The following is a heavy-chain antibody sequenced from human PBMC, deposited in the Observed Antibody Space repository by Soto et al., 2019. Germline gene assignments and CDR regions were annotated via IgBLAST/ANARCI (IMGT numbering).Heavy chain of an antibody. V-gene: IGHV1-58*02. CDR3: AAGAAPLDYYYLDV. CDR1: GFTFTSSA. D-gene: IGHD2-15*01. CDR2: IVVGSGNT. J-gene: IGHJ6*03. Sequence: SVKVSCKASGFTFTSSAMQWVRQARGQRLEWIGWIVVGSGNTNYAQKFQERVTITRDMSTSTAYMELSSLRSEDTAMYYCAAGAAPLDYYYLDVWGKGTTVTVSS.